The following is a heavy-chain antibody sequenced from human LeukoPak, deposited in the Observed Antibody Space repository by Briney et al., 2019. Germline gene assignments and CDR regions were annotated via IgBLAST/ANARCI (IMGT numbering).Heavy chain of an antibody. CDR3: ARVRFIYYDSSGYYYY. J-gene: IGHJ4*02. CDR1: GFTFSSYW. D-gene: IGHD3-22*01. CDR2: INSDGSST. Sequence: GGSLRLSCAASGFTFSSYWMSWVRQAPGKGLEWVSRINSDGSSTSYADSVKGRFTISRDNAKNTLYLQMNSLRAEDTAVYYCARVRFIYYDSSGYYYYWGQGTLVTVSS. V-gene: IGHV3-74*01.